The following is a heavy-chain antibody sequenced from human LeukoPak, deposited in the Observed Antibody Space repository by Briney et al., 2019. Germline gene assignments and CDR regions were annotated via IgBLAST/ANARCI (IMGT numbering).Heavy chain of an antibody. V-gene: IGHV3-13*01. CDR1: GFTFSSYD. D-gene: IGHD4-17*01. J-gene: IGHJ3*02. Sequence: GGSLRLSCAASGFTFSSYDMHWVRQATGKGLEWVSAIGTAGDTYYPGSVKGRFTISRENAKNSLYLQMNSLRAGDTAVYYCARGGYGDFTDAFDIWGQGTMVTVSS. CDR3: ARGGYGDFTDAFDI. CDR2: IGTAGDT.